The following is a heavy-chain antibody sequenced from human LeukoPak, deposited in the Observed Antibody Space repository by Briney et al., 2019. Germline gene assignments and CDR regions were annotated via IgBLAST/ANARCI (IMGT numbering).Heavy chain of an antibody. CDR1: GGTFSGYV. CDR2: IIPMLNKA. D-gene: IGHD2-15*01. J-gene: IGHJ4*02. Sequence: SVKVSCKASGGTFSGYVISWVRQAPGQGLEWMGGIIPMLNKANYAQKFQGRVTVTTDESTSTANMELRSLSSEDTAIYYCARCSSGGCFFDFWAQGTLVTVSS. V-gene: IGHV1-69*05. CDR3: ARCSSGGCFFDF.